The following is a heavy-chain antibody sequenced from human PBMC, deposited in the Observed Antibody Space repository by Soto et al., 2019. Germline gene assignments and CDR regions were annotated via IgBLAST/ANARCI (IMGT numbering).Heavy chain of an antibody. Sequence: TLSLTCTVSGGSIISGGHYWTWVRQHPGKGLEWMGYIYYTGSTSYNPSLESRLTMSVDTSKNQFSLRLDSVTAADTAVYSCARVRVDLLYGPAEFRYIMHVWAQGSTVTGSA. J-gene: IGHJ6*01. D-gene: IGHD4-17*01. V-gene: IGHV4-31*03. CDR2: IYYTGST. CDR3: ARVRVDLLYGPAEFRYIMHV. CDR1: GGSIISGGHY.